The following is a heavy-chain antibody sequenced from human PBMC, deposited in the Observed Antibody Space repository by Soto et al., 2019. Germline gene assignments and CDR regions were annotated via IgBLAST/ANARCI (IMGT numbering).Heavy chain of an antibody. CDR2: IYYSGST. J-gene: IGHJ4*02. V-gene: IGHV4-30-4*01. D-gene: IGHD3-3*01. CDR3: ARGGRTIFGRYFDY. Sequence: QVQLQESGPGLVKPSQTLSLTCTVSGGSISSGDYYWSWIRQPPGKGLEWIGYIYYSGSTYCNPSHKSRITISVDTSKNQFSLKLSSVTAADTAVYYCARGGRTIFGRYFDYWGQGTLVTVSS. CDR1: GGSISSGDYY.